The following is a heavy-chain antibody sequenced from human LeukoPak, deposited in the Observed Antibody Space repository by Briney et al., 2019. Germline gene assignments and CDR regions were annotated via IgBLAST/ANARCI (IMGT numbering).Heavy chain of an antibody. CDR1: GFTSSDFA. CDR2: ISGNGANA. D-gene: IGHD2-2*01. CDR3: AKNLQKYCSSTSCLDAFDI. V-gene: IGHV3-23*01. Sequence: GGSLRLSCAASGFTSSDFAMTWVRQVPGKGLEWVSSISGNGANADYADSVKGRFTISRDNSKNTLYLQMNSLRAEDTAVYYCAKNLQKYCSSTSCLDAFDIWGQGTMVTVSS. J-gene: IGHJ3*02.